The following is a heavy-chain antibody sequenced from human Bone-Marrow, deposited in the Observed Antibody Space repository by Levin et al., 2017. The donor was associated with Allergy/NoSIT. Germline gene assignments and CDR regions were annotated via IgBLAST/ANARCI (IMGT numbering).Heavy chain of an antibody. CDR3: STGYPIEY. V-gene: IGHV3-49*04. D-gene: IGHD5-18*01. Sequence: GGSLRLSCTASGLAFDASAVTWVRQPPGEGLEWVGFIRTKPNGGTTESAASFKDRFIISRDDSTSTAYLQMNSLKTEDTAVYYCSTGYPIEYWGQGTLVTVSS. CDR2: IRTKPNGGTT. J-gene: IGHJ4*02. CDR1: GLAFDASA.